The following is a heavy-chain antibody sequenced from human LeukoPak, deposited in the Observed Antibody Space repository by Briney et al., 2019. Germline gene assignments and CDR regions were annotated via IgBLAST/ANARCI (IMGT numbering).Heavy chain of an antibody. CDR2: IYYSGST. J-gene: IGHJ4*02. V-gene: IGHV4-59*08. CDR1: GGSVNNYY. CDR3: ARHNARLRGWIGEVDY. D-gene: IGHD3-10*01. Sequence: SETLSLTCSVSGGSVNNYYWSWIRQPPGRGLEWIAYIYYSGSTNYNPSLKSRVTISVDTSKNQFSLMLSSVTAADTAVYYCARHNARLRGWIGEVDYWGQGALVTVSS.